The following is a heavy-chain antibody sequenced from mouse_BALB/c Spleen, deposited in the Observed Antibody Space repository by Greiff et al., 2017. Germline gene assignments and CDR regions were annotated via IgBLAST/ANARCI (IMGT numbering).Heavy chain of an antibody. V-gene: IGHV3-6*02. J-gene: IGHJ3*01. CDR2: ISYDGSN. Sequence: EVKLLESGPGLVKPSQSLSLTCSVTGYSITSGYYWNWIRQFPGNKLEWMGYISYDGSNNYNPSLKNRISITRYTSKNQFFLKLNSVTTEDTATYYCAREGAYWGQGTLVTVSA. CDR3: AREGAY. CDR1: GYSITSGYY.